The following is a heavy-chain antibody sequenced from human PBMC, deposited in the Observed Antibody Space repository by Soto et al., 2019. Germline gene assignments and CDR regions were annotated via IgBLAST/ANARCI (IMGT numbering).Heavy chain of an antibody. J-gene: IGHJ4*02. D-gene: IGHD6-13*01. CDR2: IDWDDDK. Sequence: SGPTLVNPTQTLTLTCTFSGFSLSTSGMCVSWIRQPPGKALEGLALIDWDDDKYYSTSLKTRLTISKDTSKNQVVLTMTNMDPVDTATYYCARHNAGIAAAGTLSSYHYFDYWGQGTLVTVSS. CDR1: GFSLSTSGMC. V-gene: IGHV2-70*01. CDR3: ARHNAGIAAAGTLSSYHYFDY.